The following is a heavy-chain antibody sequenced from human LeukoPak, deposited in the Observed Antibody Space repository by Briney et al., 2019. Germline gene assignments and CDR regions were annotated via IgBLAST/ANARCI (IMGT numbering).Heavy chain of an antibody. V-gene: IGHV1-18*01. CDR2: ISAYNGNT. J-gene: IGHJ4*02. Sequence: GASVKVSCKASGYTFTSYGISWVRQAPGQGLEWMGWISAYNGNTNYAQKLQGRVTMTTDTSTSTAYMELRSLRSDDTAVYYCARQDYDYVWGSYRSPSFDYWGQGTLVTVSS. CDR3: ARQDYDYVWGSYRSPSFDY. CDR1: GYTFTSYG. D-gene: IGHD3-16*02.